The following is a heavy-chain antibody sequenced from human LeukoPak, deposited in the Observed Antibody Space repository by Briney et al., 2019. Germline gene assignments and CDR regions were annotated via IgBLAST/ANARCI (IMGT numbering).Heavy chain of an antibody. CDR1: GYTFTGYY. V-gene: IGHV1-2*06. D-gene: IGHD3-22*01. CDR2: INPNSGGT. J-gene: IGHJ4*02. Sequence: GASVKVSCKASGYTFTGYYMNWVRQAPGQGLEWMGRINPNSGGTNYAQKFQGRVTMTRDTSISTAYMELSRLRSDDTAVYYCARAVVYYDSSGYYFDYWGQGTLVTVSS. CDR3: ARAVVYYDSSGYYFDY.